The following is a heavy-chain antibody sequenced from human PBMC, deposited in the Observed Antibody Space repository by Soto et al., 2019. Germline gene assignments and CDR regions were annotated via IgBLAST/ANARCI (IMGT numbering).Heavy chain of an antibody. CDR3: ARPGSGYDVLTGRYFYYYHTVDV. Sequence: GGSLRLSCAASGFIFSTYAMHWVRQPPGKGLEWVAVISYDGNTKDYADSVKGRFTISRDNSKNTVHLQMSSLRSEDTAVYYCARPGSGYDVLTGRYFYYYHTVDVWGQGTTVTVSS. V-gene: IGHV3-30-3*01. CDR1: GFIFSTYA. CDR2: ISYDGNTK. J-gene: IGHJ6*02. D-gene: IGHD3-9*01.